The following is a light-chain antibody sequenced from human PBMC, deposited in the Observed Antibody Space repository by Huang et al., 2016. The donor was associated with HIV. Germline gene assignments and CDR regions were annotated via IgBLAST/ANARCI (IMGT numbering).Light chain of an antibody. CDR3: QHYDDPYT. Sequence: DIQMTQSPSSLSASVGDRVTITCQASQDISNYLSWYQHKPGRAPKPLIFDASSLETGVPSRFSGSGSGTYFTLTIASLQPEDVATYDCQHYDDPYTFGQGTKLEIK. CDR2: DAS. CDR1: QDISNY. V-gene: IGKV1-33*01. J-gene: IGKJ2*01.